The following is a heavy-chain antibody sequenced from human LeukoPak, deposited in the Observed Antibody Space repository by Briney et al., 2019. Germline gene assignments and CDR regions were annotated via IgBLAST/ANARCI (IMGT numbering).Heavy chain of an antibody. Sequence: QPGGSLRLSCAASGFTFSSHWMSWVRQAPGKGLEWVSVIYTGGSAYYADSVKGRFTISRDNSKNTLYLQMNSLRAEDTAVYYCARGYFQKTHPILWFGVDIGYWGQGTLVTVSS. J-gene: IGHJ4*02. V-gene: IGHV3-66*01. CDR3: ARGYFQKTHPILWFGVDIGY. CDR1: GFTFSSHW. CDR2: IYTGGSA. D-gene: IGHD3-10*01.